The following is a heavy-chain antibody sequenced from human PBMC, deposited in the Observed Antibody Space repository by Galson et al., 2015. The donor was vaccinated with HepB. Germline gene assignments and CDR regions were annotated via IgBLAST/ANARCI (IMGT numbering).Heavy chain of an antibody. D-gene: IGHD3-3*01. V-gene: IGHV3-30-3*01. CDR2: ISYDGSNK. CDR3: ARSFGRFLEWLPTCCYMDV. J-gene: IGHJ6*03. CDR1: GFTFSSYA. Sequence: SLRLSCAASGFTFSSYAMHWVRQAPGKGLEWVAVISYDGSNKYYADSVKGRFTISRDNSKNTLYLQMNSLRAEDTAVYYCARSFGRFLEWLPTCCYMDVWGKGTTVTVSS.